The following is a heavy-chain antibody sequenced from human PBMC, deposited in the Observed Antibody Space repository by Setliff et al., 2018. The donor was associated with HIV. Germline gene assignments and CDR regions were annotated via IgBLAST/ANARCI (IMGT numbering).Heavy chain of an antibody. D-gene: IGHD3-3*01. CDR2: IKQDGSDM. J-gene: IGHJ6*02. CDR1: GLPFYNYW. V-gene: IGHV3-7*01. Sequence: GGSLRLSCVASGLPFYNYWMTWLRRAPGRGLEWVANIKQDGSDMHYIESVKGRFTIFRDNAKISVFLQMNSLRAEDTGVYYCARDNLYYNLYDGSPVYDMDVWGQGTTVTVSS. CDR3: ARDNLYYNLYDGSPVYDMDV.